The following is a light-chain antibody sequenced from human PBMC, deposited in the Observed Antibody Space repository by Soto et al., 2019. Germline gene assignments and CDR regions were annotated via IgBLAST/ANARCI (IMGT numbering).Light chain of an antibody. CDR3: SSYAGSNNLV. CDR2: EVS. V-gene: IGLV2-8*01. CDR1: SSDVGGYNY. J-gene: IGLJ2*01. Sequence: QSALTQPPSASGSPGQSVTISCTGTSSDVGGYNYFSWYQQHPGKAPKLMIYEVSKRPSGVPDRFSGSKSGNTASLTVSGLQAEDGADYYCSSYAGSNNLVFGGGTQVTVL.